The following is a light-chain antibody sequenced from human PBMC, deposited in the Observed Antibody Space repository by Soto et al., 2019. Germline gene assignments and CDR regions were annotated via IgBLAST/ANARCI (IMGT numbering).Light chain of an antibody. V-gene: IGKV3-11*01. CDR3: QQRPSWT. Sequence: EIVLTQSPATLSLSPGERATLSCRASQSISSYLAWYQQKPGQAPRLLIYDATNRATGIPARFSGSGSGTDFTLTISSLEPEAFAVYYCQQRPSWTFGQGTKVEI. CDR1: QSISSY. J-gene: IGKJ1*01. CDR2: DAT.